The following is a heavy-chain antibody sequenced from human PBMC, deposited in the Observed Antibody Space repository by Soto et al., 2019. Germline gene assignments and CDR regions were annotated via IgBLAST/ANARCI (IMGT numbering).Heavy chain of an antibody. Sequence: QVQLQESGPGLVNPSGTLSLTCAVSGGSITSNWWSWVRQPPGKGLEWIGEIHHSGSFNYNPFLRSRVTISIDKSMIQLSQKLTSVTAADTAVHYCVINDWYRFDPWGQGTLVTVSS. CDR1: GGSITSNW. CDR2: IHHSGSF. J-gene: IGHJ5*02. D-gene: IGHD3-9*01. CDR3: VINDWYRFDP. V-gene: IGHV4-4*02.